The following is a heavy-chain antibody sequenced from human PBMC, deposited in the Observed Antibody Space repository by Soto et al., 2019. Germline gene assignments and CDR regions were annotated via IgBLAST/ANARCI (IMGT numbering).Heavy chain of an antibody. J-gene: IGHJ5*02. CDR2: IYYSGST. D-gene: IGHD5-12*01. V-gene: IGHV4-59*08. CDR3: ARVVPLRSGYDSIYWFDP. CDR1: GGSISSYY. Sequence: QVQLQESGPGLVKPSETLSLTCTVSGGSISSYYWSWIRQPPGKGLEWIGYIYYSGSTNYNPSLKSRATKPVHTSKTQSPLQLSPVPAADTAVYYCARVVPLRSGYDSIYWFDPWGTGTLLTVSS.